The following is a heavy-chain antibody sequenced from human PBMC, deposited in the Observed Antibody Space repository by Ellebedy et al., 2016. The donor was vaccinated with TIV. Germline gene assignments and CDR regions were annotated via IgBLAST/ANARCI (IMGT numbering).Heavy chain of an antibody. CDR1: GFIFSSYG. D-gene: IGHD4-17*01. J-gene: IGHJ6*02. V-gene: IGHV3-30*03. CDR2: ISYDGSFK. CDR3: ASGDYGDYYHYSMDV. Sequence: GESLKISXAASGFIFSSYGMHWVRQAPGKGLEWVAVISYDGSFKYYADSVKGRFTISRDNSKDTLYLQMNSLRPEDTAVYYCASGDYGDYYHYSMDVWGQGTTVTVSS.